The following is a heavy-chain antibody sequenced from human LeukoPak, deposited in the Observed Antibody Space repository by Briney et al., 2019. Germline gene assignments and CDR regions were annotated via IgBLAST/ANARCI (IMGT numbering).Heavy chain of an antibody. Sequence: SETLSLTCTVSGASVSSDSYYWIWIRQPAGKTLQWIWLTHSIGSTVYNPSLMSRVTMSLDTSKNQFSLRLSSVTAADTAVYYCAREVGAPRYFDYWGQGTLVTVSS. CDR1: GASVSSDSYY. D-gene: IGHD1-26*01. CDR2: THSIGST. V-gene: IGHV4-61*10. CDR3: AREVGAPRYFDY. J-gene: IGHJ4*02.